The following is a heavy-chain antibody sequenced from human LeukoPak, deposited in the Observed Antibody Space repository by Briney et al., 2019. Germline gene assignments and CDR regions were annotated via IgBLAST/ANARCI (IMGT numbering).Heavy chain of an antibody. J-gene: IGHJ5*02. V-gene: IGHV3-33*08. CDR2: IWYGGSNK. CDR3: ARARIAAYNWFDP. CDR1: GFTFSSYG. Sequence: GGSLRLSCAASGFTFSSYGMHWVRQAPGKGLEWVAVIWYGGSNKYYADSVKGRFTISRDNAKNTLYLQMNSLRAEDTAVYYCARARIAAYNWFDPWGQGTLVTVSS. D-gene: IGHD6-6*01.